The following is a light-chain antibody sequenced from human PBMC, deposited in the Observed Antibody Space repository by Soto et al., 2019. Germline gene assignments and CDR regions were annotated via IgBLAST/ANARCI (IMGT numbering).Light chain of an antibody. J-gene: IGKJ1*01. CDR3: QQYTNTNNPWM. Sequence: IQVTQSPPTLSAAVGDRVTITSRASQTISTWMAWYQQKPGKAPKLLVYDASTLQSGVASRFSGSGSGTEFTLIITGLQPDDSATYYCQQYTNTNNPWMFGQGTKVDIK. V-gene: IGKV1-5*01. CDR1: QTISTW. CDR2: DAS.